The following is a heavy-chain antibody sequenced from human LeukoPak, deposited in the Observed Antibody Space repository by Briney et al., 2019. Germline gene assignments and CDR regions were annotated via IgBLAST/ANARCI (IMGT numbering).Heavy chain of an antibody. CDR1: GCTFSSYW. CDR3: ARVGKAYYFDY. J-gene: IGHJ4*02. Sequence: GGSLRLSCAASGCTFSSYWMSWVRQAPGRGLEWVANIKQDGSEKYYVDSVKGRFTISRDNAKNSLYLQMNSLRAEDTAVYYCARVGKAYYFDYWGQGTLVTVSS. CDR2: IKQDGSEK. V-gene: IGHV3-7*01.